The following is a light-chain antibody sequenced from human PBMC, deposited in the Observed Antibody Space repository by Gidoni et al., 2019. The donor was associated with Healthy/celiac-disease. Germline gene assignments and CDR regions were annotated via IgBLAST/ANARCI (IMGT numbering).Light chain of an antibody. Sequence: DIQMTQSPSSLSASVGDRVTITCQASQDISKYLNWYQQKPGKAPKLLIYEASNLETGVPSRFSGSGSGTDFTFTISSLQPEDIATYYCQQYDNLPITFGGGTKVEIK. CDR3: QQYDNLPIT. V-gene: IGKV1-33*01. CDR2: EAS. J-gene: IGKJ4*01. CDR1: QDISKY.